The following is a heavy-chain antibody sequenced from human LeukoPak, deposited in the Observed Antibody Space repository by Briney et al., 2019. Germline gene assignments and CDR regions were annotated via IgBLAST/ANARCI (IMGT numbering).Heavy chain of an antibody. CDR3: AGERNAFDI. V-gene: IGHV3-74*01. J-gene: IGHJ3*02. Sequence: GGSLLLSGAACGFSFSSNWMHWGRRAPGEGVVWVSGINSDGRSTTFADSVKGRFSISRDNPQNMLYLPMNSLRAEDTAVYYCAGERNAFDIWGQGTMVTVSS. CDR2: INSDGRST. CDR1: GFSFSSNW.